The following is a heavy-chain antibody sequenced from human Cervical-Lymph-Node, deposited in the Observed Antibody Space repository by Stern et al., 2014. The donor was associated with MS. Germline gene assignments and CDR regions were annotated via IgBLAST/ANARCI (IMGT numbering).Heavy chain of an antibody. J-gene: IGHJ4*02. CDR3: TKGGESTSDS. V-gene: IGHV3-9*01. CDR2: ISWNSAII. CDR1: GFIFADYA. Sequence: EVQLVESGGGLVQPGRSLRLSCAASGFIFADYAMHWVRQAPGKGLEWVSTISWNSAIIGYAASVKGRFTISRDNAKNSLYLQMDSLRAEDTAFYYCTKGGESTSDSWGQGTLVTVSS. D-gene: IGHD4-17*01.